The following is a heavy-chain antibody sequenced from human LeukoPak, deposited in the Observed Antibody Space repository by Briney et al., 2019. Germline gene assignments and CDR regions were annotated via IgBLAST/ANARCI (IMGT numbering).Heavy chain of an antibody. Sequence: GGSLRLSCAASGFTFSSSAMSWVRQAPGKGLEWVSGISGSGGSTYYADSVKGRFTISRDNSKNTLYLQMNSLRAEDTAVYYCAKDSVPYYYGSGSYPDYWGQGTLVTVSS. J-gene: IGHJ4*02. CDR2: ISGSGGST. CDR1: GFTFSSSA. D-gene: IGHD3-10*01. CDR3: AKDSVPYYYGSGSYPDY. V-gene: IGHV3-23*01.